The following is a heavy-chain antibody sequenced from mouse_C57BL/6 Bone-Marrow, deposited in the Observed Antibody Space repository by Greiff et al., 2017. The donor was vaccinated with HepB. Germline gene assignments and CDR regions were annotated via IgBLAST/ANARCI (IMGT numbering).Heavy chain of an antibody. D-gene: IGHD1-1*01. CDR2: ISYDGSN. CDR3: ARPGNYYGSSYWYFDV. CDR1: GYSITSGYY. Sequence: EVQLVESGPGLVKPSQSLSLTCSVTGYSITSGYYWNWIRQFPGNKLEWMGYISYDGSNNYNPSLKNRISITRDTSKNQFFLKLNSLTTEDTATYYCARPGNYYGSSYWYFDVWGTGTTVTVSS. V-gene: IGHV3-6*01. J-gene: IGHJ1*03.